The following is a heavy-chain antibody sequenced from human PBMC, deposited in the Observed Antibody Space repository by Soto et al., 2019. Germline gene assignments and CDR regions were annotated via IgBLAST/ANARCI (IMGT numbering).Heavy chain of an antibody. Sequence: ASVKVSCKASGYTFTGYYMHWVRQAPGQGLEWMGWINPNSGGTNYAQKFQGWVTMTRDTSISTAYMELSRLRSDDAAVYYCARGRRFLEWLDPRAYYYYGMDVWGQGTTVTVSS. D-gene: IGHD3-3*01. V-gene: IGHV1-2*04. CDR1: GYTFTGYY. CDR2: INPNSGGT. J-gene: IGHJ6*02. CDR3: ARGRRFLEWLDPRAYYYYGMDV.